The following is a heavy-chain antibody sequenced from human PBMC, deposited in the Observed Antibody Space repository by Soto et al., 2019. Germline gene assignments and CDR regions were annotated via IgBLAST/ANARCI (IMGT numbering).Heavy chain of an antibody. CDR2: INHSGST. D-gene: IGHD2-2*01. CDR1: GGSISGYY. Sequence: ETLSLPCTVSGGSISGYYWNWIRQPPGKGLEWIGEINHSGSTNYNPSLKSRVTISVDTSKNQFSLKLSSVTAADTAVYYCARGTAVVVPAAMFSWFDPWGQGTLVTVSS. J-gene: IGHJ5*02. V-gene: IGHV4-34*01. CDR3: ARGTAVVVPAAMFSWFDP.